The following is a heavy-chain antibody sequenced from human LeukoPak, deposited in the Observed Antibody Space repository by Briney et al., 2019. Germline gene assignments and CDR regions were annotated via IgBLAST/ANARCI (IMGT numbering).Heavy chain of an antibody. CDR1: GFTVSGSY. J-gene: IGHJ4*02. CDR2: IYSGGST. Sequence: GGSLRLSCAASGFTVSGSYMSWVRQAPGKGLEWVSVIYSGGSTYYADSVKGRFTISRDNSKNTLYLQMNSLRAEDTAVYYCARAPFSTYPLDYWGQGTLVTVSS. V-gene: IGHV3-53*01. CDR3: ARAPFSTYPLDY. D-gene: IGHD2-2*01.